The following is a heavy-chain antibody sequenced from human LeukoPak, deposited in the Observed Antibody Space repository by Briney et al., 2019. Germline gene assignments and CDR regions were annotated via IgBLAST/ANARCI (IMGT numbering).Heavy chain of an antibody. J-gene: IGHJ4*02. CDR2: VYDSGST. D-gene: IGHD1-26*01. CDR1: GASISNHY. CDR3: ARLSSGSYPDY. Sequence: SETLSLTCTVSGASISNHYWNWVRQSPGKGLEWIGYVYDSGSTNYNPSLKSRVTISVDTSKNQFSLKLSSVTAADTAVYYCARLSSGSYPDYWGQGTLVTVSS. V-gene: IGHV4-59*08.